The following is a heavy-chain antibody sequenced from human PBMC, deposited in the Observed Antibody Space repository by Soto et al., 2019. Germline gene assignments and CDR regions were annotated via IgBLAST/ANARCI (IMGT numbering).Heavy chain of an antibody. CDR1: VFTFSSYA. D-gene: IGHD3-3*01. J-gene: IGHJ4*02. Sequence: HPGWSLRLSCASSVFTFSSYAMHWVRQAPGKGLEWVAVISYDGSNKYYADSVKGRFTISRDNSKNTLYLQMNSLRAEDTAVYYCARDPYPSCDFAYGPGLWGQGTLVTVSS. CDR3: ARDPYPSCDFAYGPGL. CDR2: ISYDGSNK. V-gene: IGHV3-30-3*01.